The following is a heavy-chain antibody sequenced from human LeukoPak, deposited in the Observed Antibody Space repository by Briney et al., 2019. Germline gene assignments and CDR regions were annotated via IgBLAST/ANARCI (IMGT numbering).Heavy chain of an antibody. CDR3: VRDGSSWF. CDR1: GFTFSSYG. CDR2: IRYDGSNK. D-gene: IGHD6-13*01. J-gene: IGHJ3*01. V-gene: IGHV3-30*02. Sequence: PGGSLRLSCVASGFTFSSYGMHWVRQAPGKGLEWVAFIRYDGSNKYYADSVKGRFTISRDNSKNTLYLQMNSLRAEDTAVYYCVRDGSSWFWGQGKMVIVSS.